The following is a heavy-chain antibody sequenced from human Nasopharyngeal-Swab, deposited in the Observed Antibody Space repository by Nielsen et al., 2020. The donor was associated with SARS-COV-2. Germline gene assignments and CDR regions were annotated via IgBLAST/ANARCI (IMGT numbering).Heavy chain of an antibody. V-gene: IGHV4-59*01. D-gene: IGHD2-21*01. CDR3: ARGGDGGLAHFDY. CDR1: GGSMRSYY. CDR2: IYYSGST. Sequence: SETLSLTCTVSGGSMRSYYWNWIRQPPGKRLEWIGYIYYSGSTNYNPSLKSRVNISIDTSKNQFSLKLSSVTAADTAVYYCARGGDGGLAHFDYWGQGNLVTVSS. J-gene: IGHJ4*02.